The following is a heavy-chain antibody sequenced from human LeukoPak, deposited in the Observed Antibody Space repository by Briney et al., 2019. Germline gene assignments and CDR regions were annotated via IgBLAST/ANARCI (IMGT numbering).Heavy chain of an antibody. CDR1: GYTFTGYY. J-gene: IGHJ4*02. CDR3: ARDPVYDFWSGYWDY. Sequence: AASVKVSCKASGYTFTGYYMHWVRQAPGQGLEWMGRINPNSGGTNYAQKFQGRVTMTRDTSISTAYMELSRLRSDDTAVYYCARDPVYDFWSGYWDYWGQGTLVTVSS. CDR2: INPNSGGT. V-gene: IGHV1-2*06. D-gene: IGHD3-3*01.